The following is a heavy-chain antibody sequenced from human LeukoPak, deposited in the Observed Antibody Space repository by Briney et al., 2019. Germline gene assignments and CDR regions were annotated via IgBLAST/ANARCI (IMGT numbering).Heavy chain of an antibody. CDR2: INHSGST. D-gene: IGHD2-2*01. J-gene: IGHJ4*02. Sequence: SETLSLTCAVYGGSFSGYYWSWIRQPPGKGLEWIGEINHSGSTNYNPSLKSRVTISVDTSKNQFSLKLSSVTAADTAVYYCAREVGCSSTSCYDGEYYFDYWGQGTLVTVSS. CDR3: AREVGCSSTSCYDGEYYFDY. V-gene: IGHV4-34*01. CDR1: GGSFSGYY.